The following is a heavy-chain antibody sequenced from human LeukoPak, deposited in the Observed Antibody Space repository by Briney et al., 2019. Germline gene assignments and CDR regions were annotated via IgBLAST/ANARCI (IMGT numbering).Heavy chain of an antibody. J-gene: IGHJ4*02. V-gene: IGHV3-23*01. Sequence: PGGSLRLSCAASGFTFSDYSMSWVRQAPGKGLEWVSGISGGGGKTHYADSVKGRFTISRDNSKNTVDLQMNSLRVEDTAVYFCAKIAGPGGWGQGTLVTVSS. CDR2: ISGGGGKT. D-gene: IGHD2-15*01. CDR3: AKIAGPGG. CDR1: GFTFSDYS.